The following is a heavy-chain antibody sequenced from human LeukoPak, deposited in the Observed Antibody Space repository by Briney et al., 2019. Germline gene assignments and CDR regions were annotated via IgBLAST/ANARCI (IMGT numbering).Heavy chain of an antibody. D-gene: IGHD1-7*01. CDR2: ISAYNGNT. CDR3: ARDELRYNWNYDAFDY. Sequence: GASVKVSCKASGYTFTSYGISWVRQAPGQGLEWMGWISAYNGNTNYAQKLQGRVTMTTDTSTSTAYMELRSLRSDDTAVYYCARDELRYNWNYDAFDYWGQGTLVTVSS. V-gene: IGHV1-18*01. CDR1: GYTFTSYG. J-gene: IGHJ4*02.